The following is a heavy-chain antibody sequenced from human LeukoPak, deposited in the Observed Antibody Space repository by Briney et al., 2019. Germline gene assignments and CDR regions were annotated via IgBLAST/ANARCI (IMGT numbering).Heavy chain of an antibody. CDR2: IYSGGST. CDR1: GSTVSSNY. Sequence: GGSLRLSCAASGSTVSSNYMSWVRQAPGKGLEWVSIIYSGGSTYYADSVKGRFTISRDNSKNTLYLQMNSLRAEDTAVYYCARGTKNGWWPFDYWGQGTLVTVSS. V-gene: IGHV3-53*01. D-gene: IGHD6-19*01. J-gene: IGHJ4*02. CDR3: ARGTKNGWWPFDY.